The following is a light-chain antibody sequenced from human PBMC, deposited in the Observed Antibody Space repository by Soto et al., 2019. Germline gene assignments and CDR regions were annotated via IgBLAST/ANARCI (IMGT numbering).Light chain of an antibody. J-gene: IGKJ2*01. Sequence: DITMTQSPSSLSASVGDRVTITCRASQYISNYLNWYQQKSGTAPKLLIHTASTLQSGVPSRFSGRGSGPDITLTISSVQPDDFAMYFCQQSYSTPPSFGQGTTLGIK. V-gene: IGKV1-39*01. CDR2: TAS. CDR1: QYISNY. CDR3: QQSYSTPPS.